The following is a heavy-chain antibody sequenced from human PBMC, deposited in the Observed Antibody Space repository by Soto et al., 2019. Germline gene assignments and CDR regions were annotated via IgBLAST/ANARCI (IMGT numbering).Heavy chain of an antibody. V-gene: IGHV1-18*01. J-gene: IGHJ5*02. Sequence: QAQLVQSGPEVKKPGASVKVSYKASGYLFTNYGITWVRRAPGQGLEWMGWISANSGITYNAERLQGRVTMTTDTSTSTAYLELRNLGSDDTAIYYCARGPTRSYNYFDPWGQGTLVTVSS. CDR2: ISANSGIT. CDR1: GYLFTNYG. CDR3: ARGPTRSYNYFDP.